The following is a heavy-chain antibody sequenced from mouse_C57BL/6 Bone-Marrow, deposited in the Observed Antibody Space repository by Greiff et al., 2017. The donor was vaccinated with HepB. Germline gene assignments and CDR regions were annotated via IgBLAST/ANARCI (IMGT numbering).Heavy chain of an antibody. V-gene: IGHV1-26*01. CDR2: INPNNGGT. Sequence: VQLQQSGPELVKPGASVKISCKASGYTFTDYYMNWVKQSHGKSLEWIGDINPNNGGTSYNQKFKGKATLTVDKSSSTAYMELRSLTSEDSAVYYCALLRYPYYFDYWGQGTTLTVSS. CDR3: ALLRYPYYFDY. J-gene: IGHJ2*01. D-gene: IGHD1-1*01. CDR1: GYTFTDYY.